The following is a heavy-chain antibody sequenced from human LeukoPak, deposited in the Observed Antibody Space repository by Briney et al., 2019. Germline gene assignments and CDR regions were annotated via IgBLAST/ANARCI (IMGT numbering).Heavy chain of an antibody. CDR2: IDPSDSYT. CDR3: ARFGSSAGPTDY. D-gene: IGHD6-6*01. V-gene: IGHV5-10-1*01. CDR1: GYSFTNYW. Sequence: GESLKISCKGSGYSFTNYWISWVRQMPGKGLEWMGRIDPSDSYTNYSPSLQGHVTISADKSISTVYLQWSSLKASDTAMYYWARFGSSAGPTDYWGQETLVTVSS. J-gene: IGHJ4*02.